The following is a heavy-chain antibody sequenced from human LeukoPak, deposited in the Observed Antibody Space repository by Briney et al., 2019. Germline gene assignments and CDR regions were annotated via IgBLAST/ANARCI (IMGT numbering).Heavy chain of an antibody. V-gene: IGHV1-69*13. CDR3: ARASDRAQNYDFWSGYFSRFDY. CDR1: GGTFSSYA. D-gene: IGHD3-3*01. J-gene: IGHJ4*02. Sequence: ASVKVYCKASGGTFSSYAISWVRQAPGQGLEWMGGIIPIFGTANYAQKFQGRVTITADESTSTAYMELSSLRSEDTAVYYCARASDRAQNYDFWSGYFSRFDYWGQGTLVTVSS. CDR2: IIPIFGTA.